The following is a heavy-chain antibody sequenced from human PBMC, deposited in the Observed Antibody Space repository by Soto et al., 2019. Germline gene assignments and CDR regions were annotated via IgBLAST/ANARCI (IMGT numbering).Heavy chain of an antibody. D-gene: IGHD4-17*01. CDR3: AREGYGDHGFDY. J-gene: IGHJ4*02. V-gene: IGHV3-21*01. Sequence: GGSLRLSCAASGFTFSSYSMNWVRQAPGKGLEWVSSISSSSSYIYYADSVKGRFTISRDNAKNSLYLQMNSLRAEDTAVYYCAREGYGDHGFDYWGQGTLVTVSS. CDR2: ISSSSSYI. CDR1: GFTFSSYS.